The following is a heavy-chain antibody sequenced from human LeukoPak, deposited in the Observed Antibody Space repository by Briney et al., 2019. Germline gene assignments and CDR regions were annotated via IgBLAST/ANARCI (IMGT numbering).Heavy chain of an antibody. CDR1: GGTFSSYA. Sequence: ASVKVSCKSSGGTFSSYAIIWVRQAPGQGLEWMGRIIPILGIANYAQKFQGRVTITADKSTSTAYMELSSLRSEDTAVYYCARVDTANDYWGQGTLVTVSS. CDR3: ARVDTANDY. D-gene: IGHD5-18*01. CDR2: IIPILGIA. V-gene: IGHV1-69*04. J-gene: IGHJ4*02.